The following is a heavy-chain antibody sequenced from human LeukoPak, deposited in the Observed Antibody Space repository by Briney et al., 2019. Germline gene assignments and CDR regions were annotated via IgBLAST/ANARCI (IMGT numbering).Heavy chain of an antibody. D-gene: IGHD5-18*01. CDR2: MNPNSGNT. Sequence: EASVKVSCKASGYTFTSYDINWVRQATGQGLEWMGWMNPNSGNTGYAQKFQGRVTITRNTSISTAYMELSSLRSEDTAVYYCARGRGSYDPFGYWGQGTLVTVSS. CDR1: GYTFTSYD. CDR3: ARGRGSYDPFGY. V-gene: IGHV1-8*03. J-gene: IGHJ4*02.